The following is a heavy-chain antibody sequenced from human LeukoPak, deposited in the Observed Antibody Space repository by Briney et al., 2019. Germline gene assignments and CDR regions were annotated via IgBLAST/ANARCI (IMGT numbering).Heavy chain of an antibody. V-gene: IGHV3-9*01. CDR1: GFTFDDYA. D-gene: IGHD6-13*01. CDR3: AKDLREAGYSSSWFDY. Sequence: PGRSLRLSCAASGFTFDDYAMHWVRHAPGKGLEWVSGISWNSGSIGYTDSVKGRFTIPRDNAKNSLYLQMNSLRAEDTALYYCAKDLREAGYSSSWFDYWGQGTLVTVSS. CDR2: ISWNSGSI. J-gene: IGHJ5*01.